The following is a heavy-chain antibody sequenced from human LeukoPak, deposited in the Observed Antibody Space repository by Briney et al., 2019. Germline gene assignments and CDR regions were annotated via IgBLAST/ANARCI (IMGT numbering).Heavy chain of an antibody. CDR3: AKELIPTYYYGSGSYSNYFDY. J-gene: IGHJ4*02. D-gene: IGHD3-10*01. CDR2: ISYDGSNK. V-gene: IGHV3-30*04. CDR1: GFTFSSYA. Sequence: GGSLRLSCAASGFTFSSYAMHWVRQAPGKGLEWVAVISYDGSNKYYADSVKGRFTISRDNSKNSLYLQMNSLRAEDTALYYCAKELIPTYYYGSGSYSNYFDYWGQGTLVTVSS.